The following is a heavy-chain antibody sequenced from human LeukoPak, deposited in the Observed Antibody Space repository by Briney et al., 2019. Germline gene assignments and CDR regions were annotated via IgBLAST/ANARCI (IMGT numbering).Heavy chain of an antibody. CDR3: AREAIIVPMVYATLSGMDV. Sequence: GGSLRPSCAASGFTFSSYEMNWVRQAPGKGLEWVSYISSSGSTIYYADSVKGRFTISRDNAKNSLYLQMNSLRAEDTAVYYCAREAIIVPMVYATLSGMDVWGQGTTVTVSS. J-gene: IGHJ6*02. V-gene: IGHV3-48*03. CDR1: GFTFSSYE. D-gene: IGHD2-8*01. CDR2: ISSSGSTI.